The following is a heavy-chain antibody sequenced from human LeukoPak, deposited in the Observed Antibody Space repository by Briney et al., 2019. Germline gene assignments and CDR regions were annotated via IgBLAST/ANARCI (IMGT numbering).Heavy chain of an antibody. D-gene: IGHD2-2*01. CDR1: GVSFSGYY. Sequence: SSETLSLTCAVYGVSFSGYYWSWIRQPPGKGLEWIGEINHSGSTNYNPSLKSRVTISVDTSKNQFSLKLSSVTVADTAVYSCARGWRGYCSSTSCQPYNWFDPWGQGTLVTVSS. V-gene: IGHV4-34*01. CDR3: ARGWRGYCSSTSCQPYNWFDP. J-gene: IGHJ5*02. CDR2: INHSGST.